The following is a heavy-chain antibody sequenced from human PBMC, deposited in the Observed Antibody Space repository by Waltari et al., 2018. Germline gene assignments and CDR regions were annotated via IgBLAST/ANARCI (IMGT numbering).Heavy chain of an antibody. Sequence: QLQLQESGPGLVKPSETLSLTCTVSGSSISSSSYYWGWIRQPPGKGLEWIGSIYYSGSTYYNPSLKSRVTISVDTSKNQFSLKLSSVTAADTAVYYCARDGKRSGSTYWGQGTLVTVSS. V-gene: IGHV4-39*07. D-gene: IGHD3-3*01. CDR3: ARDGKRSGSTY. J-gene: IGHJ4*02. CDR2: IYYSGST. CDR1: GSSISSSSYY.